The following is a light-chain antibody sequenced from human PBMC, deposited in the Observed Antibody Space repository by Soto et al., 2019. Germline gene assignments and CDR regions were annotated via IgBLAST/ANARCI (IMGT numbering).Light chain of an antibody. V-gene: IGLV1-44*01. Sequence: QAVVTQPTSASGTPGQRVTISCSGSSSNIGSNTVNWYHQLPGTAPKLLISNNNQRPSGVPDRFSGSKSGTSASLAISGLQSEDEADYYCAAWDDGLNGVLFGGGTKLTVL. CDR2: NNN. J-gene: IGLJ3*02. CDR1: SSNIGSNT. CDR3: AAWDDGLNGVL.